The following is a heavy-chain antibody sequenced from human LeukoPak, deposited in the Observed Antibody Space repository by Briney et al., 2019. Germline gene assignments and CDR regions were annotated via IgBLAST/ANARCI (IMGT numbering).Heavy chain of an antibody. CDR3: ARANYDILTGYRLTTNWFDP. V-gene: IGHV1-2*02. CDR2: INPNSGGT. Sequence: ASVKVSCKASGYTFTGYYMHWVRQAPGQGLEWMGWINPNSGGTNYAQKFQGRVTMTRDTSISTAYMELSRLRSDDTAVYYCARANYDILTGYRLTTNWFDPWGQGTLVTVSS. J-gene: IGHJ5*02. D-gene: IGHD3-9*01. CDR1: GYTFTGYY.